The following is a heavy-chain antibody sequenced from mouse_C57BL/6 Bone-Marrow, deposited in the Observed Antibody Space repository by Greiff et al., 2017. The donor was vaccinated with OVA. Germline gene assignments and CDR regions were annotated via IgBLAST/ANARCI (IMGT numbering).Heavy chain of an antibody. CDR2: ISNLAYSI. Sequence: EVKLVESGGGLVQPGGSLKLSCAASGFTFSDYGLAGVRQAPRKGPEWVAFISNLAYSIYYADTVTGRFTISRENAKNTLYLEMSSLRSEDTAMYYCARKGDYYGSSYWYFDVWGTGTTVTVSS. J-gene: IGHJ1*03. V-gene: IGHV5-15*04. D-gene: IGHD1-1*01. CDR3: ARKGDYYGSSYWYFDV. CDR1: GFTFSDYG.